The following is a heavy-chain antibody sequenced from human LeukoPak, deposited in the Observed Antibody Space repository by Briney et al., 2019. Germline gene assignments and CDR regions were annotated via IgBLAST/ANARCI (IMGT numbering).Heavy chain of an antibody. J-gene: IGHJ3*02. D-gene: IGHD3-22*01. Sequence: ETLSLTCTVSGGSISSGDYYWSWIRQAPGKGLEWVSVIYSGGSTYYADSVKGRFTISRDNSKNALYLQMNSLRAEDTAVYYCARDRMIDAFDIWGQGTMVTVSS. CDR3: ARDRMIDAFDI. V-gene: IGHV3-53*01. CDR2: IYSGGST. CDR1: GGSISSGDYY.